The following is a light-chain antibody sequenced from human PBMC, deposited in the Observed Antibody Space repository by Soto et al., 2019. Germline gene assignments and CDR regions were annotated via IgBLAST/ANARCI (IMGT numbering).Light chain of an antibody. Sequence: PASVGAAPGQKSPISCSASSSNIGGNSVSWYQQLPGTDPKLLIYDDNKRPSVIPDRFSGSKSGTSATLGITGFQTGEEADYYCGSWDSSLSACVVGNGTKFT. V-gene: IGLV1-51*01. CDR1: SSNIGGNS. CDR2: DDN. CDR3: GSWDSSLSACV. J-gene: IGLJ1*01.